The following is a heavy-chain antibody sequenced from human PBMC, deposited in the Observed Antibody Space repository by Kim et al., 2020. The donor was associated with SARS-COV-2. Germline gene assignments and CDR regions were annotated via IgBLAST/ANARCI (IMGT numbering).Heavy chain of an antibody. Sequence: NYTDSSKGRLTIARTSAKNTGYLQMNSLRAEDTAVYYCASGHSSDYGNDYWGQGTLVTVSS. CDR3: ASGHSSDYGNDY. D-gene: IGHD3-22*01. J-gene: IGHJ4*02. V-gene: IGHV3-74*01.